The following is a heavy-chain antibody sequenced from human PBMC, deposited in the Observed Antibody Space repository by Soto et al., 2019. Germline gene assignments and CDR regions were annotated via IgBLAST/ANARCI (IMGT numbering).Heavy chain of an antibody. CDR2: INPNSGGT. V-gene: IGHV1-2*04. CDR3: ARGGGIVGATKPDYFDY. J-gene: IGHJ4*02. D-gene: IGHD1-26*01. Sequence: ASVKVSCKASGYTFTGYYMHWVRQAPGQGLEWMGWINPNSGGTNYAQKFQGWVTMTRDTSISTAYMELSRLRSDDTAVYYCARGGGIVGATKPDYFDYWGQGTLVTVSS. CDR1: GYTFTGYY.